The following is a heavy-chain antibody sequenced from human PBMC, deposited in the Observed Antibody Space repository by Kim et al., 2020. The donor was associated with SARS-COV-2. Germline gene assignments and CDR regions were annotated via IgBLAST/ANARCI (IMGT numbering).Heavy chain of an antibody. V-gene: IGHV3-74*01. Sequence: ADYVKGRFTISRDNAKNTLSLQMNSLTVEDTAVYYCARGGTGNTYGYGDYWGQGTLVTVSS. J-gene: IGHJ4*02. D-gene: IGHD5-18*01. CDR3: ARGGTGNTYGYGDY.